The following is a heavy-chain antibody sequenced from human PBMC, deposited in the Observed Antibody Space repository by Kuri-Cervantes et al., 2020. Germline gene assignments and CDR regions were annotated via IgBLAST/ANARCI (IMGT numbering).Heavy chain of an antibody. CDR2: IYHSGST. D-gene: IGHD3-10*01. Sequence: SETLSLTCAVSGGSISSSNWWSWVRQPPGKGLEWIGEIYHSGSTNYNPCLKSRVTISVDTSKNQFSLKLSSVTAADTAVYYCARGSMGWFGESTRLDYWGQGTLVTVSS. J-gene: IGHJ4*02. CDR3: ARGSMGWFGESTRLDY. V-gene: IGHV4-4*02. CDR1: GGSISSSNW.